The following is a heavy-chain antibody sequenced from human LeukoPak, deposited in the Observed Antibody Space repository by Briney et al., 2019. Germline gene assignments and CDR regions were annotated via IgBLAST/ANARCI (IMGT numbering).Heavy chain of an antibody. CDR2: IYPGDSDT. CDR1: GYSFTSYW. CDR3: ATRSYDFWSGYYTADAFDI. V-gene: IGHV5-51*01. J-gene: IGHJ3*02. D-gene: IGHD3-3*01. Sequence: GESLKISFKGSGYSFTSYWIGWVRQMPGKSLEWMGIIYPGDSDTRYSPSFQGQVTISADKSISTAYLQWSSLKVSDTAMYYCATRSYDFWSGYYTADAFDIWGQGTMVTVSS.